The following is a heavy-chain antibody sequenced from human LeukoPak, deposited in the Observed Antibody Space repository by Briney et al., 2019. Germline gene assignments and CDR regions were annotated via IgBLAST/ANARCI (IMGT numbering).Heavy chain of an antibody. CDR2: ISWNSGSI. CDR3: ARDYDFWSATGY. D-gene: IGHD3-3*01. Sequence: GGSLRLSCAASGFTFDDYAMHWVRQAPGKGLEWVSGISWNSGSIGYADSVKGRFTISRDNAKNSLYLQMNSLRAEDTAVYYCARDYDFWSATGYWGQGTLVTVSS. J-gene: IGHJ4*02. CDR1: GFTFDDYA. V-gene: IGHV3-9*01.